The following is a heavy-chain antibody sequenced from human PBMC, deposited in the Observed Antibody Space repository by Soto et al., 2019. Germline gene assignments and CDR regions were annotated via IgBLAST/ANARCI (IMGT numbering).Heavy chain of an antibody. V-gene: IGHV4-30-4*01. CDR3: ARVPSPFDYYYAMDV. Sequence: VQLRESGPGLVKPSQTLSLTCTVSGDSISSGNKXXXWIRQXPGKGLGWIGYVFSSGTTYYTPSLKGRVSISLDASENQFSLKFASVTDADSAVYYCARVPSPFDYYYAMDVWGQGTTVTVSS. CDR1: GDSISSGNKX. D-gene: IGHD3-16*01. CDR2: VFSSGTT. J-gene: IGHJ6*02.